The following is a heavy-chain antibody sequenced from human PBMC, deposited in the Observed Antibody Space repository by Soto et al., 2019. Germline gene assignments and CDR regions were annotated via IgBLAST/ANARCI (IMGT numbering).Heavy chain of an antibody. D-gene: IGHD6-19*01. Sequence: QVQLVQSGAEVKKPGSSVKVSCKASGGTFSSYTISWVRQAPGQGLEWMGRIIPILGVANYAQKFQGRVTITADKSTSTAYMELSSPRSEDTAVYYCATRGKNSSGWHFWGQGTLVTVSS. V-gene: IGHV1-69*02. CDR2: IIPILGVA. CDR1: GGTFSSYT. J-gene: IGHJ4*02. CDR3: ATRGKNSSGWHF.